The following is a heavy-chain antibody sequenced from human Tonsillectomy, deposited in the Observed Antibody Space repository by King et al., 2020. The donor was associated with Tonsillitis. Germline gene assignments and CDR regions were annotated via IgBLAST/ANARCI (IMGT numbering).Heavy chain of an antibody. CDR3: ARDDPFTSGTYFNAHFDY. CDR2: INAGNGNT. V-gene: IGHV1-3*01. CDR1: GYTFADYT. J-gene: IGHJ4*02. D-gene: IGHD3-10*01. Sequence: QLVQSGAEVKKPGASVKVSCKASGYTFADYTIHWVRQAPGQRLEWMGWINAGNGNTKFSQKFQGGVTITRDTSASTAYMELSSLRSADTAVYYCARDDPFTSGTYFNAHFDYWGQGTLVTVSS.